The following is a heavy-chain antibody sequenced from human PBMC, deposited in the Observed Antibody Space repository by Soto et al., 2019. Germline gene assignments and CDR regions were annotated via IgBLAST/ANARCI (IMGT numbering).Heavy chain of an antibody. J-gene: IGHJ6*02. CDR1: GHTFTTYA. V-gene: IGHV1-2*04. CDR2: INPNSGGT. Sequence: SVKVSCRASGHTFTTYAVHLLRQAPGQSLEWMGWINPNSGGTNYAQKFQGWVTMTRDTSISTAYMELSRLRSDDTAVYYCARDYEYGMDVWGQGTTVTVSS. CDR3: ARDYEYGMDV. D-gene: IGHD3-3*01.